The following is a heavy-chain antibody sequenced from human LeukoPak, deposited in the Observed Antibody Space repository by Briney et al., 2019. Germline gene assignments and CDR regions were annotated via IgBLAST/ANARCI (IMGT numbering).Heavy chain of an antibody. D-gene: IGHD3-10*01. Sequence: PGGSLRLSCKGSGYSFTSYWIGWVRQMSGKGLEWMGIIYPGDSDTRYSPSFQGQVTISADKSISTAYLQWSSLKASDTAMYYCARHAYYYGSGSYRDYWGQGTLVTVSS. CDR1: GYSFTSYW. J-gene: IGHJ4*02. CDR3: ARHAYYYGSGSYRDY. V-gene: IGHV5-51*01. CDR2: IYPGDSDT.